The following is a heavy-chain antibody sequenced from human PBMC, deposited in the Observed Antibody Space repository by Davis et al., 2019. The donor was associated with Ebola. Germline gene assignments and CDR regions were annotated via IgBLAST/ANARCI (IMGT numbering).Heavy chain of an antibody. CDR2: IRYDGSNK. J-gene: IGHJ4*02. CDR1: GFTFSSYG. Sequence: GESLKISCAASGFTFSSYGMHWVRQAPGKGLEWVAFIRYDGSNKYYADSVKGRFTISRDNSKNTLYLQMNSLRAEDTAVYYCARADYYDSSGYLDYWGQGTLATVSS. D-gene: IGHD3-22*01. CDR3: ARADYYDSSGYLDY. V-gene: IGHV3-30*02.